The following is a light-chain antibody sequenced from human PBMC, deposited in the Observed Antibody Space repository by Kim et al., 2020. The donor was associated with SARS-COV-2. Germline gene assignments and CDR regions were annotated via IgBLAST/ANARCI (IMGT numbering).Light chain of an antibody. CDR1: QSVSSN. CDR3: QQYNNWPALT. CDR2: GAS. J-gene: IGKJ4*01. V-gene: IGKV3-15*01. Sequence: SPGERAPLPCRASQSVSSNLAWYQPKPGQAPRVLIYGASTRATGIPARFSGSGSGTEFTLTISSLQSEDFAVYYCQQYNNWPALTFGGGTKVDIK.